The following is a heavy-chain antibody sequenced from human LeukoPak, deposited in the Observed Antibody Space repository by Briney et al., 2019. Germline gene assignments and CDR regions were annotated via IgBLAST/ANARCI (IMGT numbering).Heavy chain of an antibody. V-gene: IGHV3-30*04. CDR1: GFTFSSYA. J-gene: IGHJ6*02. D-gene: IGHD3-22*01. Sequence: GGSLRLSCAASGFTFSSYAMHWVRQAPGKGLGWVAVISYDGSNKYYADSVKGRFTISRDNSKNTLYLQMNSLRAEDTAVYYCARVKITMIVVEDYGMDVWGQGTTVTVSS. CDR2: ISYDGSNK. CDR3: ARVKITMIVVEDYGMDV.